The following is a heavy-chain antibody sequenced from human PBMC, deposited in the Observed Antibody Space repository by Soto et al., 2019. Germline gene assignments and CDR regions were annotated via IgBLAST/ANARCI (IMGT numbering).Heavy chain of an antibody. CDR2: INSDGSST. CDR1: GFTFSSYW. Sequence: EMQLVESGGGLVQPGGSLRLSCAASGFTFSSYWMHWVRQAPGKGLVWVSRINSDGSSTSYADSVKGRFTISRDNAKNTLYLQMNILRAEDTAVYYCARGGSLNWYFDLWGRGTLVNVSS. D-gene: IGHD1-26*01. V-gene: IGHV3-74*01. J-gene: IGHJ2*01. CDR3: ARGGSLNWYFDL.